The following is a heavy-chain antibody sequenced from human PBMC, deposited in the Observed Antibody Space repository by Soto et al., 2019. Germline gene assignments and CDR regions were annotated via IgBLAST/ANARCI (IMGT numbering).Heavy chain of an antibody. Sequence: EVQLVESGGGLVQPGRSLSLSCAAAGFNFDDYAMHWVRQPPGKGLEGVAGISWNGESVSYADSVKGRFTISRDNAKNSLALHMASLRAEDTAFYYCVKDPYLLVGATHFDFWGQGALVTVSS. CDR1: GFNFDDYA. V-gene: IGHV3-9*01. CDR3: VKDPYLLVGATHFDF. J-gene: IGHJ4*02. D-gene: IGHD1-26*01. CDR2: ISWNGESV.